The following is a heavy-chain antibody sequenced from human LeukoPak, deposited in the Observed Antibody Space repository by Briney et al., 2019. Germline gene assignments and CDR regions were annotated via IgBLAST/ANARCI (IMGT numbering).Heavy chain of an antibody. CDR2: FYHSGGT. V-gene: IGHV4-59*01. CDR3: ARGASSSWYSLWKF. D-gene: IGHD6-13*01. J-gene: IGHJ4*02. Sequence: SETLSPTCNVSGSSISSYYWSWIRQPPGEGLEWIGYFYHSGGTNYSPSLKGRATISVDTSKNEVSLKLRSVTAADTAVYYCARGASSSWYSLWKFWGQGTLVTVSS. CDR1: GSSISSYY.